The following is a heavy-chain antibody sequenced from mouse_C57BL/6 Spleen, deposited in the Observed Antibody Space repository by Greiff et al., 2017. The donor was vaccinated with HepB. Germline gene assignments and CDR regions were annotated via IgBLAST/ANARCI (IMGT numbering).Heavy chain of an antibody. Sequence: EVKLMESGPGLVKPSQSLSLTCSVTGYSITSGYYWNWIRQFPGNKLEWMGYISYDGSNNYNPSLKNRISITRDTSKNQFFLKLNSVTTEDTATYYCARRTTVVPYYFDYWGQGTTLTVSS. CDR3: ARRTTVVPYYFDY. D-gene: IGHD1-1*01. J-gene: IGHJ2*01. V-gene: IGHV3-6*01. CDR2: ISYDGSN. CDR1: GYSITSGYY.